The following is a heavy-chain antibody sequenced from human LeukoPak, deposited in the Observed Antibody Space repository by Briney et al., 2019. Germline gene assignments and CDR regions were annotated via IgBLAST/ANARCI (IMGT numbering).Heavy chain of an antibody. CDR2: ISGSSYST. CDR3: AKEGGQVWGVIGY. CDR1: GFTFSSYA. D-gene: IGHD3-10*01. V-gene: IGHV3-23*01. Sequence: QSGGSLRLSCAASGFTFSSYAMSWVRQAPGKGLEWVSAISGSSYSTYYADSVKGRFTISRDNSKNTLYLQMNSLRAEDTAVYYCAKEGGQVWGVIGYWGQGTLVTVSS. J-gene: IGHJ4*02.